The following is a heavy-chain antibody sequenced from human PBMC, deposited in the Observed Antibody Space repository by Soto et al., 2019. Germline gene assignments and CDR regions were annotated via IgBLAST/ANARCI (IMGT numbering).Heavy chain of an antibody. J-gene: IGHJ6*02. D-gene: IGHD3-9*01. CDR1: GYIFTGYH. V-gene: IGHV1-2*02. CDR2: INPNSGDT. Sequence: GASVKVSCKASGYIFTGYHIHWVRQAPGRGLEWMGWINPNSGDTEYAQNFQGRVTMTRDTSFNLVYMEMSGLMSDDTAVYYCARDARGTRGFDEMDISGQGTTVTVSS. CDR3: ARDARGTRGFDEMDI.